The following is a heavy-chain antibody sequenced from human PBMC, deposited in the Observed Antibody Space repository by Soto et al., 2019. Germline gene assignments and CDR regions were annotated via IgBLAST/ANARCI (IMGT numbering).Heavy chain of an antibody. Sequence: GESLKISCKGSGYSFTIYWIGWVRQMPGKGLEWMGIIYPGDSDTRYSPSFQGQVTISADKSISTAYLQWSSLKASDTAMYYCARPGESIAARLANQDSYYYGMDVWGQGTTVTVSS. CDR1: GYSFTIYW. CDR3: ARPGESIAARLANQDSYYYGMDV. V-gene: IGHV5-51*01. J-gene: IGHJ6*02. CDR2: IYPGDSDT. D-gene: IGHD6-6*01.